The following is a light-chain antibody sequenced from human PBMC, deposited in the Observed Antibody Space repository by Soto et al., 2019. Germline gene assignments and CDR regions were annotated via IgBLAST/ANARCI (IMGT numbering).Light chain of an antibody. CDR3: CSYAGSYTFV. Sequence: QSALTQPRSVSGSPGQSVTISCSGPSSDVGGYSYVSWYQQRPGKAPKLMIYDVITRPSGVPDRFSGSKSGNTASLTISGLQAEDEADYFCCSYAGSYTFVFGTGTKVTVL. J-gene: IGLJ1*01. V-gene: IGLV2-11*01. CDR2: DVI. CDR1: SSDVGGYSY.